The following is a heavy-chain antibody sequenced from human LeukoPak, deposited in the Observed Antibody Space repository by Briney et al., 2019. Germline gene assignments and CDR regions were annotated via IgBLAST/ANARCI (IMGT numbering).Heavy chain of an antibody. J-gene: IGHJ4*02. V-gene: IGHV3-23*01. CDR3: AKSGVNYYDSSGHNFDY. D-gene: IGHD3-22*01. CDR1: GFTFSSYA. CDR2: ISGSGGST. Sequence: GGSLRLSCAASGFTFSSYAMSWVRQAPGKGLEWVSAISGSGGSTYYADSVKGRFTISRDNSKNTLYLQMNSLRAEDTAVYYCAKSGVNYYDSSGHNFDYWGQGTLVTVSS.